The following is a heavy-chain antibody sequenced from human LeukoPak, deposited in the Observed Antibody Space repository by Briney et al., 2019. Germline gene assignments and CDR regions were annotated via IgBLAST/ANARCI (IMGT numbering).Heavy chain of an antibody. J-gene: IGHJ4*02. D-gene: IGHD2-2*01. CDR1: GFTFDDYA. CDR3: VGGYQLLLFDD. V-gene: IGHV3-23*01. CDR2: ISNSGTRT. Sequence: PGGSLRLSCAASGFTFDDYAMRWVRQAPGKGLEWVSAISNSGTRTYNADSVKGRFTISRDNSKNTLYLQMNSLRAGDTALYSSVGGYQLLLFDDWGQGTLVTVSS.